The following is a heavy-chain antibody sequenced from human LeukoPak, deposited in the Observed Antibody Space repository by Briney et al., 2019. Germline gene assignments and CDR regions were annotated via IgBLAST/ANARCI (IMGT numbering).Heavy chain of an antibody. CDR3: ARHGHSTSYYGMDV. D-gene: IGHD2-2*01. J-gene: IGHJ6*02. CDR1: GGSMSSYY. V-gene: IGHV4-59*08. CDR2: IYYRGNT. Sequence: SETLSLTCTVSGGSMSSYYWSWIRQPPGKGLEWIGYIYYRGNTNYNPSLNDRVTISVDTSKNQISLKLTSVTAADTAVYYCARHGHSTSYYGMDVWGQGTTVTVSS.